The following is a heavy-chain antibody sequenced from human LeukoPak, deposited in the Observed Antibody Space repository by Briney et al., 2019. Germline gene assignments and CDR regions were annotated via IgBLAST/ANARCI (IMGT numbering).Heavy chain of an antibody. CDR1: GFTCSSHS. Sequence: GGSLRLSCAASGFTCSSHSIHWVRQAPGKGLDWVAYILYDGSVEFYADSVKGRFTIFRDNSKNTLYLQMNSLRTEDTAVYYCAKESDAFDIWGQGTMVAVSS. CDR2: ILYDGSVE. J-gene: IGHJ3*02. CDR3: AKESDAFDI. V-gene: IGHV3-30*18.